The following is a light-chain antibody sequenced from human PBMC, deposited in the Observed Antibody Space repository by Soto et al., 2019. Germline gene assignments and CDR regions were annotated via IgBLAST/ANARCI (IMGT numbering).Light chain of an antibody. J-gene: IGKJ4*01. Sequence: EIVMTQSPVTLSVSPGERVTLSCRASQNVNINLAWYQQRPGQAPRVLIYGASNRASGIPDRFSGSGFGTEFTLTISSLEPDDFALYYCQQYKDWPPLTFGGGTRVEIK. CDR1: QNVNIN. CDR2: GAS. CDR3: QQYKDWPPLT. V-gene: IGKV3D-15*01.